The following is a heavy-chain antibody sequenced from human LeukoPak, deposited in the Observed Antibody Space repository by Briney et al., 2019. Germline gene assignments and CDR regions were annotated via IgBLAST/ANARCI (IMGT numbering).Heavy chain of an antibody. J-gene: IGHJ4*02. CDR3: ARAGPGLQLWLLFDY. CDR2: ISNNGDNT. Sequence: GGSLRLSCAASGFTFSSYSMHWVRQAPGKGLEYVSAISNNGDNTYYANSVKGRFIISRDNSLNTLYLQMGSLRAEDMAVYYCARAGPGLQLWLLFDYWGQGTLVTVSS. CDR1: GFTFSSYS. V-gene: IGHV3-64*01. D-gene: IGHD5-18*01.